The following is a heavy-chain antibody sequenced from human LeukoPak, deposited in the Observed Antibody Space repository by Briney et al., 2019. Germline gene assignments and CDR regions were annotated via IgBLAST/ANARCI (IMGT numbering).Heavy chain of an antibody. V-gene: IGHV4-59*01. CDR2: IYYSGST. CDR1: GGSISSYY. J-gene: IGHJ3*02. Sequence: SETLSLTCTVSGGSISSYYWSWIRQPPGKGLEWIGYIYYSGSTNYNPSLKSRVTISVDTSKNQFSLKLSSATAADTAVYYCARDFRGSVDAFDIWGQGTMVAVSS. CDR3: ARDFRGSVDAFDI.